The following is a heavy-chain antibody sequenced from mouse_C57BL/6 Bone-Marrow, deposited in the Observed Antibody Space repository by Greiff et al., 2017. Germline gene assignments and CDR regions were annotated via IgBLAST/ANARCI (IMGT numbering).Heavy chain of an antibody. J-gene: IGHJ2*01. CDR1: GYTFTSYW. CDR3: ARSGPPGRSFDY. V-gene: IGHV1-55*01. Sequence: QVQLQQSGAELVKPGASVKMSCTASGYTFTSYWITWVKQRPGQGLEWIGDIYPTSGRTNYNEKFKSKAILTVDTSSNTAYMQLSSLTSEDSAVLYCARSGPPGRSFDYWGQGTTLTVSS. D-gene: IGHD3-1*01. CDR2: IYPTSGRT.